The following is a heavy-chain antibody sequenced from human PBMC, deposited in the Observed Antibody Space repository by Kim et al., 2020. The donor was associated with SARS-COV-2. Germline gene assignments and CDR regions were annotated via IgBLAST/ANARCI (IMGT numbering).Heavy chain of an antibody. V-gene: IGHV4-34*01. D-gene: IGHD3-10*01. J-gene: IGHJ6*02. CDR3: ARVRGVTVLLGYYYYGMDV. Sequence: SETLSLTCAVYGGSFSGYYWSWIRQPPGKGVEWIGEINHSGSTNYNPSLKSRVTISVDTSKNQFSLKLSSVTAADTAVYYCARVRGVTVLLGYYYYGMDVWGQGTTVTVSS. CDR1: GGSFSGYY. CDR2: INHSGST.